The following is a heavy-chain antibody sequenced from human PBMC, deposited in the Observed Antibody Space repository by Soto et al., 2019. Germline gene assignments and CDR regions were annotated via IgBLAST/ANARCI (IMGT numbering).Heavy chain of an antibody. CDR3: ARDLVPIYDSRIYAFDI. Sequence: ASVKVSCKASGGTFSSYAISWVRQAPGQGLEWMGGIIPIFGTANYAQKFQGRVTITADESTSTAYMELSSLRSEDTAVYYCARDLVPIYDSRIYAFDIWGPGTMVTVSS. V-gene: IGHV1-69*13. D-gene: IGHD3-22*01. CDR2: IIPIFGTA. CDR1: GGTFSSYA. J-gene: IGHJ3*02.